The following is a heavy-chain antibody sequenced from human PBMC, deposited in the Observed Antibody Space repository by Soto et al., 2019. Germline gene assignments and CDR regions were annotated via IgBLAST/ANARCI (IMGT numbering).Heavy chain of an antibody. CDR2: ISYEGSNK. J-gene: IGHJ5*02. CDR3: AKDNCISTSCYRLYNWFDP. V-gene: IGHV3-30*18. CDR1: GFTFSSYG. D-gene: IGHD2-2*01. Sequence: QVQLVESGGGVVQPGRSLRLSCAASGFTFSSYGMHWVRQAPGKGLEWVAVISYEGSNKYYADSVKSRFTISRDNSKNTLYLQMNNLRAEDTAVYYCAKDNCISTSCYRLYNWFDPWGQGTLVTLSS.